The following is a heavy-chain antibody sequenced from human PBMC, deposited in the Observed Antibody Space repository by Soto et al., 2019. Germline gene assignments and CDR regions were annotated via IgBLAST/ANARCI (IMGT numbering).Heavy chain of an antibody. V-gene: IGHV3-48*01. CDR3: ARDRSTMIVVVNYGKDV. CDR2: ISSSSSTI. J-gene: IGHJ6*01. CDR1: GFTFSSYS. D-gene: IGHD3-22*01. Sequence: GGSLRLSCAASGFTFSSYSMNWVRQAPGKGLEWVSYISSSSSTIYYADSVKGRFTISRDNAKNSLYLQMNSLRAEDTAVYYCARDRSTMIVVVNYGKDVWGQGATVTVSS.